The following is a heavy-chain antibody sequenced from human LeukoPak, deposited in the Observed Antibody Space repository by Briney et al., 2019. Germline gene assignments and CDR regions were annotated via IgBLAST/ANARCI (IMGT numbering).Heavy chain of an antibody. D-gene: IGHD3-3*01. V-gene: IGHV4-34*01. CDR2: INHSGST. Sequence: SETLSLTCAVYGGSFSGYYWSWIRQPPGQGLEWIGEINHSGSTNYNPSLKSRVTISVDTSKTQFSLKLSSVTAADTAVYYCARGLLLRETYYDFWSGLKGFDPWGQGTLVTVSS. CDR3: ARGLLLRETYYDFWSGLKGFDP. J-gene: IGHJ5*02. CDR1: GGSFSGYY.